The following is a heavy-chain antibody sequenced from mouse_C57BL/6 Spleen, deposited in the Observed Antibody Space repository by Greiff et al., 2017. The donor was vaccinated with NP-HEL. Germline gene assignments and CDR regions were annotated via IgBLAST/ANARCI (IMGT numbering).Heavy chain of an antibody. J-gene: IGHJ2*01. D-gene: IGHD4-1*01. CDR3: ARKELGKFDY. V-gene: IGHV1-42*01. CDR2: INPSTGGT. Sequence: EVKVVESGPELVKPGASVKISCKASGYSFTGYYMNWVKQSPEKSLEWIGEINPSTGGTTYNQKFKAKATLTVDKSSSTAYMQLKSLTSEDSAVYYCARKELGKFDYWGQGTTLTVSS. CDR1: GYSFTGYY.